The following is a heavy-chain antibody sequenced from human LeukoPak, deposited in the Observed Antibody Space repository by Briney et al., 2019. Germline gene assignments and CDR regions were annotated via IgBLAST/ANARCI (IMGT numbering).Heavy chain of an antibody. V-gene: IGHV3-30*02. D-gene: IGHD3-10*01. CDR1: GFTFSSYG. Sequence: GGSLRLSCAASGFTFSSYGMHWVRQAPGKGLEWVAFIRYDGSNKYYADSVKGRFTISRDNSKNTLYLQMNSLRAEDTAVYYCAKQIYGSRSYYLDYWGQGTLVTVSS. CDR2: IRYDGSNK. CDR3: AKQIYGSRSYYLDY. J-gene: IGHJ4*02.